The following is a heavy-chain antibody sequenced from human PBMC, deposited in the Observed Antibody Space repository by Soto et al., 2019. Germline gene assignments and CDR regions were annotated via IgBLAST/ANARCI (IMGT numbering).Heavy chain of an antibody. J-gene: IGHJ5*02. CDR2: IYSGGST. Sequence: GGSLRLSCAASGFTVSSNYMSWVRQAPGKGLEWVSVIYSGGSTYYADSVKGRFNISRDNSKNTLYLQMNSLRAEDTAVDYCAREVYDFWSGYSPPSDWFEPWGLGSLVTVSS. CDR3: AREVYDFWSGYSPPSDWFEP. D-gene: IGHD3-3*01. CDR1: GFTVSSNY. V-gene: IGHV3-66*01.